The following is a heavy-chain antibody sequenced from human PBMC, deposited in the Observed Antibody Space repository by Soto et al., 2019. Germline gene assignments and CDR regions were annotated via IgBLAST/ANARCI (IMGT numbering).Heavy chain of an antibody. J-gene: IGHJ2*01. Sequence: ESGGGLVQPGGSLRLSCAASGFTFSSYWMSWVRQAPGKGLEWVANIKQDGSEKYYVDSVKGRFTISRDNAKNSLYLQMNSLRAEDTAVYYCARDRAVEMATIAWYFDLWGRGTLVTVSS. CDR3: ARDRAVEMATIAWYFDL. D-gene: IGHD5-12*01. CDR1: GFTFSSYW. V-gene: IGHV3-7*01. CDR2: IKQDGSEK.